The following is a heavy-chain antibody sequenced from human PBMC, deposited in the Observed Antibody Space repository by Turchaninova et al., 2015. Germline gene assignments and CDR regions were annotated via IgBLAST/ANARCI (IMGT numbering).Heavy chain of an antibody. CDR2: IYPGDSDA. CDR3: ARHNRPGVLASTFDY. J-gene: IGHJ4*02. Sequence: EVQLVQSGAEVKQPGGSAMSSCKGSGYSFTTYWIAWVRQMPGKGLEWRGTIYPGDSDARYSPSFQGQVTISADKSITTAYLQWSSLKASDTAMYYCARHNRPGVLASTFDYWGQGTLVTVSS. V-gene: IGHV5-51*01. CDR1: GYSFTTYW. D-gene: IGHD2-15*01.